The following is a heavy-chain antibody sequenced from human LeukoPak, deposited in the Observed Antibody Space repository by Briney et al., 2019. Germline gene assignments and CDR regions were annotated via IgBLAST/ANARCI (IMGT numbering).Heavy chain of an antibody. J-gene: IGHJ4*02. CDR3: AKGSGQQQLVYYFDY. V-gene: IGHV3-21*01. D-gene: IGHD6-13*01. CDR2: ISSSSSYI. CDR1: GFTFSSYS. Sequence: PGGSLTLSCAASGFTFSSYSMNWVRQAPGNGLEWVSSISSSSSYIYYADSVKGRFTISRDNSTNTLYLLMISLRGEDTAVYYCAKGSGQQQLVYYFDYWGQGTLVTASS.